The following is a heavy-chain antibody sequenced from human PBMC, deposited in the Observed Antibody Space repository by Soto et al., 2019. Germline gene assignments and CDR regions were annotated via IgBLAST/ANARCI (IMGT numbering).Heavy chain of an antibody. D-gene: IGHD6-6*01. J-gene: IGHJ6*02. CDR3: AKAPPARLGRIWYKGSQFYYSHMGV. V-gene: IGHV1-69*13. CDR2: IIPIFGTT. Sequence: SVKVSCKASGGTFSTYSLSWVRQAPGQGLEWMGGIIPIFGTTKYAQKFQGRLTLTADESTNTAFLELSSLRSEDSAIYFCAKAPPARLGRIWYKGSQFYYSHMGVWGQGTTVAVSS. CDR1: GGTFSTYS.